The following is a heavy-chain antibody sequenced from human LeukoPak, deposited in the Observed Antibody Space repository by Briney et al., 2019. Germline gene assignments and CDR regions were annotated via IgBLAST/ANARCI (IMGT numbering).Heavy chain of an antibody. CDR3: ARDRPEGFCSSTSCYGTYYYYMDV. CDR1: GGSISSYY. V-gene: IGHV4-4*07. Sequence: KPSETLSLTCTVSGGSISSYYWSWIRQPAGKGLEWIGRIYTSGSTNYNPSLKSRVTMSVDTSKNQFSLKLSSVTAADTAVYYCARDRPEGFCSSTSCYGTYYYYMDVWGIGTTVTVSS. D-gene: IGHD2-2*01. J-gene: IGHJ6*03. CDR2: IYTSGST.